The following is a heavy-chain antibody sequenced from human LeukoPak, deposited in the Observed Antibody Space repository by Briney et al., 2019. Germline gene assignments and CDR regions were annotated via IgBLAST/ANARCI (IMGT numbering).Heavy chain of an antibody. J-gene: IGHJ6*02. Sequence: PSQTLSLTCTVSGGSISSGGYYWSWIRQHPGKGLEWIGYIYYSGSTYYNPSLKSRVTISVDTSKNQFSLKLSSVTAADTAVYYCARAGFYGDYRRRLVYYYGMDVWGQGTTVTVSS. D-gene: IGHD4-17*01. CDR2: IYYSGST. CDR3: ARAGFYGDYRRRLVYYYGMDV. V-gene: IGHV4-31*03. CDR1: GGSISSGGYY.